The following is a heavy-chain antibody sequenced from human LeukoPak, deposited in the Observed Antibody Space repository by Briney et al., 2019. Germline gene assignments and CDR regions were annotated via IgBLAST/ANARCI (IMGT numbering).Heavy chain of an antibody. CDR1: GGSISSGSYY. D-gene: IGHD3-3*01. CDR2: IYTSGST. Sequence: SQTLSLTCTVAGGSISSGSYYWSWIRQPAGKGREWIGRIYTSGSTNYNPSLKSRVTISVDTSKNQFSLKLSSVSAADTAVYYCARSPLNDFWSGSGYYYYYMDVWGKGTTVTVSS. J-gene: IGHJ6*03. V-gene: IGHV4-61*02. CDR3: ARSPLNDFWSGSGYYYYYMDV.